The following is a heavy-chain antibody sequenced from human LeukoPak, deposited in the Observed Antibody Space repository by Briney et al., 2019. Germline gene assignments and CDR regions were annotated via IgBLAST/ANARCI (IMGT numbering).Heavy chain of an antibody. CDR2: MSLNNGDA. J-gene: IGHJ4*02. CDR1: GYTFTSYD. D-gene: IGHD7-27*01. CDR3: ARNPPRTGDFNS. Sequence: ASVKVSCKTSGYTFTSYDINWVRQATGQGLEWLGWMSLNNGDAGYAQKFQGRVTMTRDTSTNTAYMELSALTSEDTAVYYCARNPPRTGDFNSWGQWALVTVSS. V-gene: IGHV1-8*01.